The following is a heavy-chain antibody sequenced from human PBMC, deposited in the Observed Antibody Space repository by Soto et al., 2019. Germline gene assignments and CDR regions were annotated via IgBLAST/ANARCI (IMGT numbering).Heavy chain of an antibody. J-gene: IGHJ6*02. CDR3: ARRCIPAAPAYYYCYHGMDV. CDR2: IYYSGST. CDR1: GGSISSYY. Sequence: PSKTLSLTCTVSGGSISSYYWSWIRQPPGKGLEWSGYIYYSGSTNYNPSLKSRVTISVDTAKNQVSLKLSSVTAADTAGYECARRCIPAAPAYYYCYHGMDVCRQESRVTVCS. V-gene: IGHV4-59*08. D-gene: IGHD6-13*01.